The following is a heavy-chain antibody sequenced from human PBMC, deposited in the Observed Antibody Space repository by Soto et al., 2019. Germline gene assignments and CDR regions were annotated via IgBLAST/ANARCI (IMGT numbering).Heavy chain of an antibody. V-gene: IGHV1-69*13. CDR2: IIPIFGTA. CDR1: GGTFSSYA. J-gene: IGHJ6*02. Sequence: ASVKVSCKASGGTFSSYAISWVPQAPGQGLERMGGIIPIFGTANYAQKFQGRVTITADESTSTAYMELSSLRSEDTAVYYCARGEGGYYITYCYYGMDVWGQGTTVTVSS. D-gene: IGHD6-19*01. CDR3: ARGEGGYYITYCYYGMDV.